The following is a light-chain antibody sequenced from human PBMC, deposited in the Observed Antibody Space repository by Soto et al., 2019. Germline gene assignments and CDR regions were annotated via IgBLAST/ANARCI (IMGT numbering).Light chain of an antibody. CDR2: AAS. CDR3: QQSYSYPRT. V-gene: IGKV1-9*01. J-gene: IGKJ2*02. CDR1: QGISSY. Sequence: DIQLTQSPPLLSASVGDRVTITCRASQGISSYLVWYQQRPGKAPKVLIYAASTLQSGVPSRFSGGGSGTEFTLTISSLQPEDVATYFCQQSYSYPRTFGQGTRLEIK.